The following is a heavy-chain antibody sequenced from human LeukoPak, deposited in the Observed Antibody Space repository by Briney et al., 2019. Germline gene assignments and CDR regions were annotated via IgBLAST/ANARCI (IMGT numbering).Heavy chain of an antibody. CDR2: IWYDGSNK. CDR3: AKGEFGYSSGWSGRFDP. V-gene: IGHV3-33*06. Sequence: GGSLRLSCAASGFTFSSYGMHWVRQAPGKGLEWVAVIWYDGSNKYYADSVKGRFTISSDNSKNTLYLQMNSLRAEDTAVYYCAKGEFGYSSGWSGRFDPWGQGTLVTVSS. D-gene: IGHD6-19*01. J-gene: IGHJ5*02. CDR1: GFTFSSYG.